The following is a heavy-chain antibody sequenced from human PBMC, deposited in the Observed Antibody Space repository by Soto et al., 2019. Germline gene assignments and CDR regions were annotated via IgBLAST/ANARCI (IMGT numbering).Heavy chain of an antibody. CDR3: ARGYNWNFESHFDD. D-gene: IGHD1-7*01. Sequence: PGGSLRLSCAVSGFTLSEHYIDWVRQAPGKGLEWVGRSRNRAQGYSTQYAASVKGRFTTSRDDSKNLLYLQMNSLRAEDTAVYYCARGYNWNFESHFDDWGQGTLVTVSS. V-gene: IGHV3-72*01. J-gene: IGHJ4*02. CDR2: SRNRAQGYST. CDR1: GFTLSEHY.